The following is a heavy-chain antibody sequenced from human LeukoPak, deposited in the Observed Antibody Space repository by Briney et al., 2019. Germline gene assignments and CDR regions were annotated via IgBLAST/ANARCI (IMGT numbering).Heavy chain of an antibody. CDR2: IWYDGSNK. D-gene: IGHD1-1*01. V-gene: IGHV3-33*01. J-gene: IGHJ4*02. CDR1: GFTFSSYG. Sequence: PGGSLRLSCAASGFTFSSYGMHWVRQAPGKGLEWVAVIWYDGSNKYYADSVKGRFTISRDNSKNTLYLQMNSLRAEDTAVYYCARGLQRMLWTTLDFDYWGQGTLVTVSS. CDR3: ARGLQRMLWTTLDFDY.